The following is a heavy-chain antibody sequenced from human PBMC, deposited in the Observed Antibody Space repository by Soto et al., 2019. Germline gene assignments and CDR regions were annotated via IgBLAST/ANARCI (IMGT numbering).Heavy chain of an antibody. CDR2: IYWDDDK. Sequence: QITLKEYGPTLVKPTQTLTLTCTFSGFSLSTSGVGVGWIRQPPGKALEWLALIYWDDDKRYSPSLKSRLTITKDTSKNQVVLTMTNMDPVDTATYFCAHSRGSNTWSPRPCDPWGQGTLVTVSS. D-gene: IGHD6-13*01. CDR1: GFSLSTSGVG. CDR3: AHSRGSNTWSPRPCDP. V-gene: IGHV2-5*02. J-gene: IGHJ5*02.